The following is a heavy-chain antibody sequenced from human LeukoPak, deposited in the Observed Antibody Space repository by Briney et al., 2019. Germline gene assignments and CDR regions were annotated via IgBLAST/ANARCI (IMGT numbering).Heavy chain of an antibody. Sequence: GESLKISCKGSGYSFTSYWIGWVRQMPGKGLEWMGIIYPGDSDTRYSPSFQGQVTISADKSISTAYLQWSSLKASDTATYYCARQDDGSGGYYNLDYWGQGTLVTVSS. V-gene: IGHV5-51*01. CDR3: ARQDDGSGGYYNLDY. D-gene: IGHD3-10*01. CDR1: GYSFTSYW. J-gene: IGHJ4*02. CDR2: IYPGDSDT.